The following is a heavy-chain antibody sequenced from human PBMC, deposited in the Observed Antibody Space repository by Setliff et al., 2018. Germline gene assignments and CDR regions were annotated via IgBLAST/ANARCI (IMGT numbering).Heavy chain of an antibody. J-gene: IGHJ5*02. CDR2: IYFSGST. D-gene: IGHD6-19*01. CDR3: AREVAGTYHYFDP. V-gene: IGHV4-30-4*08. CDR1: GGSIDSGDYY. Sequence: KSSETLSLTCTVSGGSIDSGDYYWNWIRQPPGKGLEWIGYIYFSGSTYYNPSLKSRVTLSLDTSKNQFSLKLNSVTAADTALYFCAREVAGTYHYFDPWGQGTLVTVS.